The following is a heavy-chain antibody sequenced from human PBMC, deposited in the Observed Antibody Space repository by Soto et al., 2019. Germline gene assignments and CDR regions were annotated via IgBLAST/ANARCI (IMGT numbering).Heavy chain of an antibody. Sequence: SQTLSLPCTVSDGSSSSRGYYCIFIRQHPGKGLEWIGYIFYSGSTYYNPSLKSRVAISVDTSKNQFSLKLSPVTAADTAVYYCARAPGDYFDYWGQGTLVTVSS. V-gene: IGHV4-31*03. CDR3: ARAPGDYFDY. CDR1: DGSSSSRGYY. CDR2: IFYSGST. J-gene: IGHJ4*02.